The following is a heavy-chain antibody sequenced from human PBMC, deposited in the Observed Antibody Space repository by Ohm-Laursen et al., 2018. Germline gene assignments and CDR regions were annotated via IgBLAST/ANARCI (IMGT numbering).Heavy chain of an antibody. V-gene: IGHV4-59*12. CDR3: ARGGGYNYNYVVDY. J-gene: IGHJ4*02. Sequence: SDTLSLTCTVSGGSISNYYWNWIRQPPGKGLEWIGYIYYSGSTNYNPSLKSRVTISIDTSKNQFSLKLSSVTAADTAVYYCARGGGYNYNYVVDYWGQGTLVTVSS. D-gene: IGHD5-24*01. CDR1: GGSISNYY. CDR2: IYYSGST.